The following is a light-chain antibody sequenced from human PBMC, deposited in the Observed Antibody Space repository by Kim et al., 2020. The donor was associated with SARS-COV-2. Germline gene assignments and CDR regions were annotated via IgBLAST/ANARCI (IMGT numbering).Light chain of an antibody. J-gene: IGLJ1*01. Sequence: QSVTSSYTGPARDIGAYKMYSCNQQHPGNAPKLMLYAVNRRPSGVPDRFSGSKSGNAASLTVSGLQTEDEADYYCTSYAGSNNLEVFGTGTKVTVL. CDR1: ARDIGAYKM. CDR2: AVN. CDR3: TSYAGSNNLEV. V-gene: IGLV2-8*01.